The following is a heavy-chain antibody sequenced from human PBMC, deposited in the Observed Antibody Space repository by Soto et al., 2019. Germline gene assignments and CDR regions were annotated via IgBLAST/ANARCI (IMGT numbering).Heavy chain of an antibody. Sequence: SETLSLTCTVSGGSISSGDYYWSWIRQPPGEGLEWIGYIYYSGSTYYNPSLKSRVTISVDTSKNQFSLKLSSVTAADTAVYYCARDRPTGGFDYWGQGTLVTVSS. D-gene: IGHD7-27*01. V-gene: IGHV4-30-4*01. CDR3: ARDRPTGGFDY. J-gene: IGHJ4*02. CDR2: IYYSGST. CDR1: GGSISSGDYY.